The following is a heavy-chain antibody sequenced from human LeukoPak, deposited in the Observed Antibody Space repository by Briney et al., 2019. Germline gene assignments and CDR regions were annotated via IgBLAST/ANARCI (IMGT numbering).Heavy chain of an antibody. J-gene: IGHJ4*02. Sequence: GGSLRLSCAASGFIFSSYGMHWVRQAPGKGLEWVAFMRSDGSDKYYADSVKGRFTISRDNSKNTLYLQMNSLRAGDTAVYYCAKHDSSSYYWGQGTLVTVSS. CDR1: GFIFSSYG. V-gene: IGHV3-30*02. D-gene: IGHD3-22*01. CDR2: MRSDGSDK. CDR3: AKHDSSSYY.